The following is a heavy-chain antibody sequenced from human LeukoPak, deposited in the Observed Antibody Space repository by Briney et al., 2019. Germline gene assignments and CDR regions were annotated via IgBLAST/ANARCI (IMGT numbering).Heavy chain of an antibody. Sequence: PSETLSLTCSVSGGSITSSSYYWGWIRQPPEKGLEWIGSIYYTGGTNYSPSLKSRVTISVDTSKNQFSLKLNSVTAADTAVYYCARHMTVTYDAFDMWGQGTMVTVSS. CDR1: GGSITSSSYY. D-gene: IGHD3-22*01. CDR3: ARHMTVTYDAFDM. V-gene: IGHV4-39*01. J-gene: IGHJ3*02. CDR2: IYYTGGT.